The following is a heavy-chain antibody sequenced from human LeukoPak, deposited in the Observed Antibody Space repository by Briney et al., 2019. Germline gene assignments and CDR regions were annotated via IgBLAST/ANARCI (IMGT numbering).Heavy chain of an antibody. V-gene: IGHV3-23*01. CDR3: ASYDSSGYYHYFAY. D-gene: IGHD3-22*01. CDR1: GFIVSSNY. Sequence: GGSLRLSCAASGFIVSSNYMSWVRQAPGKGLEWVSAISGSGGTTYYADSVKGRFTISRDNSKNTLYLQMNSLRAEDTAVYYCASYDSSGYYHYFAYWGQGTLVTVSS. J-gene: IGHJ4*02. CDR2: ISGSGGTT.